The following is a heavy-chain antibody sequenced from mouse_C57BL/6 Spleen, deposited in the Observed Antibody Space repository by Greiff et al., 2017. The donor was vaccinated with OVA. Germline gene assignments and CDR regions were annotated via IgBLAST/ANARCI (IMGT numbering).Heavy chain of an antibody. CDR3: ARGPRYINYVGYAMDY. CDR1: GFTFSSYA. Sequence: EVQLVESGGGLVKPGGSLKLSCAASGFTFSSYAMSWVRQTPEKRLEWVATISDGGSYTYYPDNVKGRFTISRDNAKNNLYLQRSHLKSEDTAMYYWARGPRYINYVGYAMDYWGQGTSVTVSS. CDR2: ISDGGSYT. D-gene: IGHD2-5*01. J-gene: IGHJ4*01. V-gene: IGHV5-4*01.